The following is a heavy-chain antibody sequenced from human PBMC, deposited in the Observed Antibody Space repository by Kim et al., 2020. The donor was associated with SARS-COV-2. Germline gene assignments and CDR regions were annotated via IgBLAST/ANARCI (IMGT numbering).Heavy chain of an antibody. V-gene: IGHV5-51*01. D-gene: IGHD3-10*02. CDR1: GYSFTSYW. CDR2: ILPGDSDT. Sequence: GESLKISCKGSGYSFTSYWNGWVRQMPGKCLEWMGIILPGDSDTIYSPSFQGPVTILVDKSISTAYLQWRSLKASDTAMYYRARRSNYVYNYWGQGTMVTVSS. J-gene: IGHJ4*01. CDR3: ARRSNYVYNY.